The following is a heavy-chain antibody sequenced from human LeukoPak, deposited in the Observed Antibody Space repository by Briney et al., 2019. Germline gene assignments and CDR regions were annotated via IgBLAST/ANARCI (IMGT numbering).Heavy chain of an antibody. CDR1: GGSISSYY. CDR3: ARSKGVDYDFWSGYPNWLDP. V-gene: IGHV4-59*01. Sequence: SETLSLTCTVSGGSISSYYWSWIRQPPGKGLEWIGYIYYSGSTNYNPSLKSRVTISVDTSKNQFSLKLSSVTAADTAVYYCARSKGVDYDFWSGYPNWLDPWGQGTLVTVSS. J-gene: IGHJ5*02. D-gene: IGHD3-3*01. CDR2: IYYSGST.